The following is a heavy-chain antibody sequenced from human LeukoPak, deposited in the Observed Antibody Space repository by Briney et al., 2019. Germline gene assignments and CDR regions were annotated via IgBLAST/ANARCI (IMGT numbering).Heavy chain of an antibody. J-gene: IGHJ4*02. CDR3: TTWLHKGY. Sequence: GGSLRLSCAASGFTVSSDYMSWVRQAPGKGLEWVSVIYSGGSIYYADSVKGRFTISRDNSKNTLYLQMNSLRAEDTAVYYCTTWLHKGYWGQGTLVTVSS. D-gene: IGHD5-18*01. CDR2: IYSGGSI. V-gene: IGHV3-53*01. CDR1: GFTVSSDY.